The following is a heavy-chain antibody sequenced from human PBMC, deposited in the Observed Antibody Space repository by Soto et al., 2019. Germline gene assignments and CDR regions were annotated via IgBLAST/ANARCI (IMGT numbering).Heavy chain of an antibody. J-gene: IGHJ4*02. Sequence: SQTMSVTWTVSGGSISSYYWSWIRQPPGKGLEWIGYIYYSGSTNYNPSLKSRVTISVDTSKNQFSLKLSSVTAADTAVYYCARHQESGWMEYYFDYWGQGTLVTVSS. V-gene: IGHV4-59*08. D-gene: IGHD6-19*01. CDR3: ARHQESGWMEYYFDY. CDR2: IYYSGST. CDR1: GGSISSYY.